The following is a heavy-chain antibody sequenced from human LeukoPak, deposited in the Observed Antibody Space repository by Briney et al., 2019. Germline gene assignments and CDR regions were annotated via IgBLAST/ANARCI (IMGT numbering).Heavy chain of an antibody. CDR3: ARDYYDSSGSSWFDP. Sequence: TGGSLRLSCVASGFTFSSYSMNWVRQAPGKGLEWVSYISSSSSTIYYADSVKGRFTISRDNAKNSLYLQMNSLRAKDTALYYCARDYYDSSGSSWFDPWGQGTLVTVSS. V-gene: IGHV3-48*04. CDR2: ISSSSSTI. J-gene: IGHJ5*02. CDR1: GFTFSSYS. D-gene: IGHD3-22*01.